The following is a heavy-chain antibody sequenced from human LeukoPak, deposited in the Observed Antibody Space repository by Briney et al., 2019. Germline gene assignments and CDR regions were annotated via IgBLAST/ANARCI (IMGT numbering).Heavy chain of an antibody. J-gene: IGHJ5*02. CDR1: GGSISSYY. Sequence: SETLSLTCTVSGGSISSYYWSWIRQPPGKGLEWIGYIYYSGSTNYNPSLKSRVTISVDTSKNQFSLKLSSVTAADMAVYYCARTPMVRGVINWFDPWGQGTLVTVSS. D-gene: IGHD3-10*01. CDR2: IYYSGST. V-gene: IGHV4-59*01. CDR3: ARTPMVRGVINWFDP.